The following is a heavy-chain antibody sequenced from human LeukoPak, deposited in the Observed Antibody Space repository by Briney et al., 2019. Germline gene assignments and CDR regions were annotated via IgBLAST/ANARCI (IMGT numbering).Heavy chain of an antibody. D-gene: IGHD1-26*01. J-gene: IGHJ4*02. CDR3: ARDPLAIVGATGY. Sequence: GGSLRLSCAASGFTFSSYWMSWVRQAPGKGLEWVANIKQDGSEKYYVDSVKGRFTISRDNAKNSLYLQMNSLRAEDAAVYYCARDPLAIVGATGYWGQGTLVTVSS. CDR1: GFTFSSYW. V-gene: IGHV3-7*01. CDR2: IKQDGSEK.